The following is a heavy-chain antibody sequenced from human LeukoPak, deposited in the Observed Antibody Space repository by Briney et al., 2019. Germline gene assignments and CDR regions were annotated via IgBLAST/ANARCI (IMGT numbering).Heavy chain of an antibody. CDR1: GFTFSRYA. Sequence: GGSLRLSCEASGFTFSRYAMTWVRQAPGKGLGWVSTIGGLGASTNYGDSVKGRFTISRDNSKDTLYLQMNSLRAEDTAVYYCARAAPGLGVDYWGQGTLVTVSS. V-gene: IGHV3-23*01. CDR3: ARAAPGLGVDY. D-gene: IGHD3-16*01. J-gene: IGHJ4*02. CDR2: IGGLGAST.